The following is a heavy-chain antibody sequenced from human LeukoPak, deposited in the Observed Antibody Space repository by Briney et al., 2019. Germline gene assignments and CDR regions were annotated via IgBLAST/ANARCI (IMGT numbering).Heavy chain of an antibody. CDR3: GRPHSSGWYGAFDT. Sequence: PSETLSLTCTVSGGSISSYYWSWIRQPPGKGLEWIGYIYTSGSTKYNPSLKSRATISVDTSKNQFSLNLSSVTAADTAVYYCGRPHSSGWYGAFDTWGQGTMVTVSS. D-gene: IGHD6-19*01. CDR2: IYTSGST. J-gene: IGHJ3*02. CDR1: GGSISSYY. V-gene: IGHV4-4*09.